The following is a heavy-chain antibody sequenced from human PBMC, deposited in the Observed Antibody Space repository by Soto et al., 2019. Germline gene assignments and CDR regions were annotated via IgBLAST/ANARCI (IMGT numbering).Heavy chain of an antibody. V-gene: IGHV3-23*01. Sequence: EVQLLESGGDFKQPGGSLRLSCEGSGFNFSNCALNWVRQAPGKRLEWVSVISGNSGTTYYAASVKGRFTISRDNSKKTLYLQMNSLRADDTAVYYCAKGRAITVFGVITPFDSWGQGTLVTVSS. CDR1: GFNFSNCA. J-gene: IGHJ4*02. CDR3: AKGRAITVFGVITPFDS. CDR2: ISGNSGTT. D-gene: IGHD3-3*01.